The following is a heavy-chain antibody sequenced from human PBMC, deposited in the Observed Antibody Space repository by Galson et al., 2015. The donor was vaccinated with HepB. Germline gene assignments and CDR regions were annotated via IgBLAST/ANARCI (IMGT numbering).Heavy chain of an antibody. CDR3: ARGSAYFDY. V-gene: IGHV1-69*13. CDR1: GGTFNTYA. Sequence: SVKVSCKASGGTFNTYAMNWVRQAPGQGLEWVGGIIPLFGTADYSQRFQGGVTITADGSTTTAYMELSSLTSDDTAVYYCARGSAYFDYWGQGTQVTVSS. J-gene: IGHJ4*02. CDR2: IIPLFGTA.